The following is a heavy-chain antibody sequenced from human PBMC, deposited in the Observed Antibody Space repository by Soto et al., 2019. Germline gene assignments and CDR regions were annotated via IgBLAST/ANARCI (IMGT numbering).Heavy chain of an antibody. CDR2: IYPGDSDT. CDR3: ARLPDCSGGSCHSFYFDN. J-gene: IGHJ4*02. D-gene: IGHD2-15*01. Sequence: GESLKISCKGSGYSFTSYWIGWVRQMPGKGLEWMGIIYPGDSDTRYGPSFQGQVTISADKSITTAYLQWSSLKASDTAIYYCARLPDCSGGSCHSFYFDNWGQGTLVTVSS. V-gene: IGHV5-51*01. CDR1: GYSFTSYW.